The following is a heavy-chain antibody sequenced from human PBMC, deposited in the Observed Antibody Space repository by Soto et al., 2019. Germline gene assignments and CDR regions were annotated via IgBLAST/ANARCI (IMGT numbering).Heavy chain of an antibody. CDR1: GFTFSSYE. CDR2: ISSSGSTI. J-gene: IGHJ4*02. D-gene: IGHD3-9*01. CDR3: ASCFDATGYYYFTY. Sequence: GGSLRLSCAASGFTFSSYEMNWVRQAPGKGLEWIAYISSSGSTIYYADSVKGRFTFSRDNAKKSLYLQMNSLGAEDTAVYYCASCFDATGYYYFTYWGQGTPVTVSS. V-gene: IGHV3-48*03.